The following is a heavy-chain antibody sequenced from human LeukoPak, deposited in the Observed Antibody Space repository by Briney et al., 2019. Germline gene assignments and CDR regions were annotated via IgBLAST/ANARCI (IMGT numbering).Heavy chain of an antibody. Sequence: GGSLRLSCAASGFTFSSYAMTWVRQAPGQGLEWVSAISASGGSTYYADSVKGRFTISRDNAKNSLYLQMNSLRAEDTAIYYCARDYASDYWGQGTLVTVSS. V-gene: IGHV3-23*01. D-gene: IGHD3-10*01. CDR3: ARDYASDY. CDR2: ISASGGST. J-gene: IGHJ4*02. CDR1: GFTFSSYA.